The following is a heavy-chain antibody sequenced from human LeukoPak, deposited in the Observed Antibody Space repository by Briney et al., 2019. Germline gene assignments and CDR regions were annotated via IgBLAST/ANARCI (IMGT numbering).Heavy chain of an antibody. CDR1: GYTFTNYA. V-gene: IGHV1-3*03. D-gene: IGHD2-8*01. CDR3: ARGMEFKVYATQYYYYYMDV. CDR2: INAGNGNT. Sequence: ASVKVSCKASGYTFTNYAMHWVRQAPGQRLEWMGWINAGNGNTKYSQEFQGRVTITRDTSASTAYMELNSLRSEDMAVYYCARGMEFKVYATQYYYYYMDVWGKGTTVTVSS. J-gene: IGHJ6*03.